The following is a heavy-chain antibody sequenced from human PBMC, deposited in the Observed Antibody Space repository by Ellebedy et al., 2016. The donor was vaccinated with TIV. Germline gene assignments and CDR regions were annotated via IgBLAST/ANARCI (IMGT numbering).Heavy chain of an antibody. Sequence: ASVKVSCKASGYTFTGYYMHWVRQAPGQGLEWMGWINPNSGGTNYAQKFQGRVTMTRDTSISTDYMELSRLRSDDTAVYNCARGGPVRFMEYHLHADYFDYWGQGTLVTDSS. V-gene: IGHV1-2*02. CDR2: INPNSGGT. J-gene: IGHJ4*02. CDR3: ARGGPVRFMEYHLHADYFDY. D-gene: IGHD3-3*01. CDR1: GYTFTGYY.